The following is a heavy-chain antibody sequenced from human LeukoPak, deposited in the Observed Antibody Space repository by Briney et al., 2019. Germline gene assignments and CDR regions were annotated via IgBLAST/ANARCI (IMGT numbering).Heavy chain of an antibody. CDR2: INHSGST. CDR3: ARVVGGSYDYFDY. CDR1: GGSFSGYY. Sequence: SETLSLTCAVYGGSFSGYYWSWIRQPPGKGLEWIGEINHSGSTNYNPSLKSRVTISVDTSKNQFSLKLSSVTAADTAVYYCARVVGGSYDYFDYWGQGTLVTVSS. J-gene: IGHJ4*02. D-gene: IGHD1-26*01. V-gene: IGHV4-34*01.